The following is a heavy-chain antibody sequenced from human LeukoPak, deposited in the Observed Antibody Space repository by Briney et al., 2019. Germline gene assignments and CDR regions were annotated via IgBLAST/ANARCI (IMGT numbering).Heavy chain of an antibody. V-gene: IGHV1-18*01. CDR1: GYTFTNYG. CDR2: ISAYSGNT. J-gene: IGHJ4*02. CDR3: AISQGSYYDTSGYLGGDY. D-gene: IGHD3-22*01. Sequence: ASVKVSCKASGYTFTNYGIFWVRQAPGQGLEWMGWISAYSGNTNYAQKPQGRVTMTTETSTSTAYMELESLRSDDTAMYYCAISQGSYYDTSGYLGGDYWGQGTLVTVSS.